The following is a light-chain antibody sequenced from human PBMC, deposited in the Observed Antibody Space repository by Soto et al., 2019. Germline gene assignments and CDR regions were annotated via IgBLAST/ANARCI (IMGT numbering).Light chain of an antibody. V-gene: IGKV3-20*01. CDR1: QSVSYKY. CDR3: QQYLGSPGIT. Sequence: EIVLTQSPATLSLSPGESATLSCRASQSVSYKYLAWYQHKSSQAPRLLIYATSNRATGIPDRFSGSGSWTDFALTISRLEPEDFAQYYCQQYLGSPGITFGQGTRLEIK. CDR2: ATS. J-gene: IGKJ5*01.